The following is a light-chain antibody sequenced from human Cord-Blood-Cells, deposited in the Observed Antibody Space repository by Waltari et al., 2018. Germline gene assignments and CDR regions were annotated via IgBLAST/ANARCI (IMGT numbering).Light chain of an antibody. CDR1: SSNIGSNT. CDR3: AAWDDSLNGVV. Sequence: QPVLTQPPSASGTPGPRVTISCSGTSSNIGSNTVNWYQQLPGTAPKLLIYSNNQRPSGVPDRFSGSKSGTSASLAISGIQSEDEADYYCAAWDDSLNGVVFGGGTKLTVL. J-gene: IGLJ2*01. CDR2: SNN. V-gene: IGLV1-44*01.